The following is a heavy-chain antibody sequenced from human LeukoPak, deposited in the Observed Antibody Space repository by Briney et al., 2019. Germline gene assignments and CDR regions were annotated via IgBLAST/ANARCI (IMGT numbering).Heavy chain of an antibody. J-gene: IGHJ4*02. Sequence: ASVKVSCKASGFTFTSSAVQWVRQAPGQGLEWMGIINPSGGSTSYAQKFQGRVTMTRDTSTSTVYMELSSLRSEDTAVYYCARGGDLEPYYFDYWGQGTLVTVSS. D-gene: IGHD1-1*01. CDR3: ARGGDLEPYYFDY. V-gene: IGHV1-46*01. CDR2: INPSGGST. CDR1: GFTFTSSA.